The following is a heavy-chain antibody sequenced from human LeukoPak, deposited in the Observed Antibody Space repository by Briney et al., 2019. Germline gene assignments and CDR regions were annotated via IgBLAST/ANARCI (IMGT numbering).Heavy chain of an antibody. D-gene: IGHD1-26*01. CDR3: AKDRGSYSGPLDY. J-gene: IGHJ4*02. V-gene: IGHV3-23*01. CDR1: GFTFNTYG. CDR2: ISGSGGAT. Sequence: PGGSLRLSCAASGFTFNTYGMSWVRQAPGKGLEWVSGISGSGGATYYAGSVKGRFTISRDDPHNTLYLQMNSLRAEDTAVYYCAKDRGSYSGPLDYWGQGTLVTVSS.